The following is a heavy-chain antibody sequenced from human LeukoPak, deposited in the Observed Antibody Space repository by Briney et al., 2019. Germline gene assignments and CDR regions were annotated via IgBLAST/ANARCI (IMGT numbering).Heavy chain of an antibody. CDR2: INPNSGGT. J-gene: IGHJ4*02. V-gene: IGHV1-2*02. CDR1: GGTFSNYA. CDR3: ARDGGGSYLFDY. Sequence: ASVKVSCKASGGTFSNYAISWVRQAPGQGLEWMGWINPNSGGTNYAQKFQGRVTMTRDTSISTAYMELSRLRSDDTAVYYCARDGGGSYLFDYWGQGTLVTVSS. D-gene: IGHD2-15*01.